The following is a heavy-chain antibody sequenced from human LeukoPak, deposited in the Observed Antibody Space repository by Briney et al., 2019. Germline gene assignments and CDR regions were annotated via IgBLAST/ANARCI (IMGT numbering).Heavy chain of an antibody. D-gene: IGHD3-3*01. J-gene: IGHJ4*02. CDR2: IKHDGSEK. Sequence: GGSLGLSCAASGFIFTNYFMSWVRQAPGKGLEWVASIKHDGSEKYYVDPVRGRFTISRDNTMNSLYLQMSSLRAEDTAVYYCATDRGWRTSGYYLYYFEYWGQGTLVTYSS. CDR3: ATDRGWRTSGYYLYYFEY. V-gene: IGHV3-7*01. CDR1: GFIFTNYF.